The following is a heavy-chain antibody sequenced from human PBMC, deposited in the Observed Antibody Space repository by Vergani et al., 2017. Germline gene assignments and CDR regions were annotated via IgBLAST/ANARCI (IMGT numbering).Heavy chain of an antibody. CDR2: IPYDGSNK. CDR3: ARAGAWDSLDGFDL. J-gene: IGHJ3*01. CDR1: GFTFSSYS. D-gene: IGHD1-26*01. Sequence: QVQLVESGGGVVQPGRSLRLSCAASGFTFSSYSIHWVRQAPGKGLEWVAIIPYDGSNKYYADSVKGRFTMSRDNSKNTVYVQMNRLGPEYTAVYYCARAGAWDSLDGFDLWGHGTLVTVSS. V-gene: IGHV3-30*04.